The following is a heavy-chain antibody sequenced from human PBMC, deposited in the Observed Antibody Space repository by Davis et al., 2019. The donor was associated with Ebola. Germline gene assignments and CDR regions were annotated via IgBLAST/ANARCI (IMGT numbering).Heavy chain of an antibody. CDR3: ARDSGSYSPYYYYYYYMDV. CDR1: GFTLSTYS. Sequence: GESLKISCAASGFTLSTYSMNWVRQAPGKGLEWVSSISGSSSFIYYAESLKGRFTISRDNAKNSLYLQMNSLRVEDTAVYYCARDSGSYSPYYYYYYYMDVWGKGTTVTVSS. CDR2: ISGSSSFI. V-gene: IGHV3-21*01. J-gene: IGHJ6*03. D-gene: IGHD1-26*01.